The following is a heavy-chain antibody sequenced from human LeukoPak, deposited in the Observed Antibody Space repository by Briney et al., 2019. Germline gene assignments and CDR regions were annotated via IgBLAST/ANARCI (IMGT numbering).Heavy chain of an antibody. J-gene: IGHJ4*02. CDR3: ARVPGRPADVFDH. V-gene: IGHV4-34*01. CDR2: INYSGST. CDR1: GDSLSGFS. D-gene: IGHD2-2*01. Sequence: SETLSLTCAVHGDSLSGFSWSWIRQPPGKGLEWIGEINYSGSTNYNPSLKSRVTISADTSKIQFSLKLSAVTAADTAFYYCARVPGRPADVFDHRGQGTLVTVSS.